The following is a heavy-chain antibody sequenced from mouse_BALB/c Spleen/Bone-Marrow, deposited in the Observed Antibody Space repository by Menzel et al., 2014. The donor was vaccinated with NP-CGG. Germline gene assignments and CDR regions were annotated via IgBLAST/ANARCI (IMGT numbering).Heavy chain of an antibody. V-gene: IGHV1-67*01. Sequence: VKLVESGPELVGPGVSVKISCKGSGYTFTDYAMHWVKQSHAKSLEWIGVISTYSGNTNYNQKFKGKATMTVDKSSSTAYMELARLTSEDSAIYYCARGATVVATNFDYWGQGTTLTVSS. CDR2: ISTYSGNT. J-gene: IGHJ2*01. CDR1: GYTFTDYA. D-gene: IGHD1-1*01. CDR3: ARGATVVATNFDY.